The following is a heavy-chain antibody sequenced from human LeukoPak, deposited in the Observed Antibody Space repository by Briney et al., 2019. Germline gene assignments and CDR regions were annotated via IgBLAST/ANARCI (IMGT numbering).Heavy chain of an antibody. CDR1: GFTFSNFG. V-gene: IGHV3-23*01. CDR2: ISGGGDTT. J-gene: IGHJ4*02. CDR3: AKTNGYYDY. Sequence: GGSLRLSCAASGFTFSNFGMSWVRQAPGRGLEWVSGISGGGDTTYYAEYVKGRFTISRYNSKYTLFLQMNSLSAEDTAVYYCAKTNGYYDYWGQGTLVAVSS. D-gene: IGHD3-22*01.